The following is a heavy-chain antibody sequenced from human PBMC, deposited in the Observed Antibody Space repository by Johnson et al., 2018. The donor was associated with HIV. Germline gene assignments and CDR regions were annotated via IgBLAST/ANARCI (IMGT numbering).Heavy chain of an antibody. CDR2: IPYDGSNK. V-gene: IGHV3-30-3*01. D-gene: IGHD5-12*01. Sequence: QVQLVESGGGVVQPGRSLRLSCAASGFTFSSYAMHWVRQAPGKGLEWVAVIPYDGSNKYYADSVKGRFTISRDNSKNTLYLQMNSLRAEDTAVYYCARGRARAFDIWGQGTMVTVSS. J-gene: IGHJ3*02. CDR3: ARGRARAFDI. CDR1: GFTFSSYA.